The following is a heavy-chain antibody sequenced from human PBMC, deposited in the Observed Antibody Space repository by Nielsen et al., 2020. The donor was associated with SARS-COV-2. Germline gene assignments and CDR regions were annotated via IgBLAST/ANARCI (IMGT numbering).Heavy chain of an antibody. CDR3: ARSMGHDILTGYSHEGSFDY. Sequence: GESLKISCKGSGYSFTSYWISWVCQMPGKGLEWMGRIDPSDSYTNYSPSFQGHVTISADKSISTAYLQWSSLKASDTAMYYCARSMGHDILTGYSHEGSFDYWGQGTLVTVSS. V-gene: IGHV5-10-1*01. CDR1: GYSFTSYW. CDR2: IDPSDSYT. J-gene: IGHJ4*02. D-gene: IGHD3-9*01.